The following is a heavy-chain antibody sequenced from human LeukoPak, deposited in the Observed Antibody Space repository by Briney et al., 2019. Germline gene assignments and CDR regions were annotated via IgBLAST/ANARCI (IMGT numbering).Heavy chain of an antibody. CDR2: IYYSGST. V-gene: IGHV4-59*01. CDR3: ARDPGEYSYGYGYYYYYGMDV. Sequence: SETLSLTCTVSGGSISSYYWSWIRQPPGKGLEWIGYIYYSGSTNYNPSLKSRVTISVDTSKNQFSPKLSSVTAADTAVYYCARDPGEYSYGYGYYYYYGMDVWGQGTTVTVSS. D-gene: IGHD5-18*01. CDR1: GGSISSYY. J-gene: IGHJ6*02.